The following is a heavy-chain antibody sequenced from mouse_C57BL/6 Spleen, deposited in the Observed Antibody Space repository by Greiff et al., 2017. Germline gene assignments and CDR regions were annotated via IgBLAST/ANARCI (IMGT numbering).Heavy chain of an antibody. CDR2: ISSGSSTI. V-gene: IGHV5-17*01. D-gene: IGHD1-1*01. CDR1: GFTFSDYG. J-gene: IGHJ4*01. Sequence: EVKLVESGGGLVKPGGSLKLSCAASGFTFSDYGMHWVRQAPEKGLEWVAYISSGSSTIYYADTVKGRFTISRDNATNTLFLQMTSLRSEDAAMYYCARGYYGRDAMDYWGQGTSVTVSS. CDR3: ARGYYGRDAMDY.